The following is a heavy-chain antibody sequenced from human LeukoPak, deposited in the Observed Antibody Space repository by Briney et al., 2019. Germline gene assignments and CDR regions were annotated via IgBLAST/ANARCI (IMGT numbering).Heavy chain of an antibody. D-gene: IGHD6-13*01. Sequence: PGGSLRLSCAASGFTFSNYAMGWVRQAPGKGLEWVSAISGSGGSTYYADSVKGRFTISRDNAKNSLYLQMNSLRAEDTAVYFCARMWGSSWSYFDYWGQGTLVTVSS. V-gene: IGHV3-23*01. J-gene: IGHJ4*02. CDR1: GFTFSNYA. CDR2: ISGSGGST. CDR3: ARMWGSSWSYFDY.